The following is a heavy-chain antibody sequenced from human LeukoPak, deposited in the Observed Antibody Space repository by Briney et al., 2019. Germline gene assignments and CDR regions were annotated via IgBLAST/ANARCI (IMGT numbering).Heavy chain of an antibody. CDR2: IFSGGAT. J-gene: IGHJ4*02. CDR3: ARDNAPYTSSSSGLGLFDY. D-gene: IGHD6-6*01. V-gene: IGHV3-53*01. Sequence: GGSLRLSCAASGFTVSGNYMSWVCQAPGKGLEWVSLIFSGGATYYADSVKGRFTISRDNSKNTLYLQMNSLRAEDTAVYFCARDNAPYTSSSSGLGLFDYWGQGTLVTVSS. CDR1: GFTVSGNY.